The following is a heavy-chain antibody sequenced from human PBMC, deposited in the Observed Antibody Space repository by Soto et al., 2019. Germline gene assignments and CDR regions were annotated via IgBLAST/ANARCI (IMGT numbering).Heavy chain of an antibody. J-gene: IGHJ6*02. V-gene: IGHV4-38-2*02. CDR1: GFPISSPDS. Sequence: PSETLSLTCVVSGFPISSPDSWGWMRQPPWKGLEWIGSISHTGTTSYSPSLTSRVSISVDTSKNQVSLKLTSVTAADTAVYYCARDIVLMAGDYYYGMDVWGQGTTVTVSS. CDR2: ISHTGTT. CDR3: ARDIVLMAGDYYYGMDV. D-gene: IGHD2-8*01.